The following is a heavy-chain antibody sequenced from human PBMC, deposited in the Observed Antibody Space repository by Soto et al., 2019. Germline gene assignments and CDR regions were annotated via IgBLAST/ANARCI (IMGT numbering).Heavy chain of an antibody. D-gene: IGHD3-3*01. V-gene: IGHV3-23*01. CDR3: AKGLRFLEWLLYGGFDY. Sequence: GGSLRLSCAASGFTFSSYAMSWVRQAPGKGLEWVSAISGSGGSTYYADSVKGRFTISRDNSKNTLYLQMNSLRAEDTAVYYCAKGLRFLEWLLYGGFDYWGQGTLVTAPQ. J-gene: IGHJ4*02. CDR1: GFTFSSYA. CDR2: ISGSGGST.